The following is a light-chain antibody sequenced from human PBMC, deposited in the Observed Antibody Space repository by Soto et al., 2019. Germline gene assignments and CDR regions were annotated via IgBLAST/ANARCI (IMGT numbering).Light chain of an antibody. J-gene: IGKJ2*01. Sequence: DVLMTQSPSSLSASVGDRVTITCQASQDINNYLNWYQQKPGKAPKLLIYDASNLETGVPLRFSGSGSWTEFTFTISRLQPEDIATSYCQQCDNLPYTFGQGTKLEMK. CDR1: QDINNY. CDR2: DAS. CDR3: QQCDNLPYT. V-gene: IGKV1-33*01.